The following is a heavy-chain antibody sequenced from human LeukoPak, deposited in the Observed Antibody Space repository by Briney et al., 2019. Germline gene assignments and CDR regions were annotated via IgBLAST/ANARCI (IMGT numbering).Heavy chain of an antibody. CDR1: GFTFSSYA. J-gene: IGHJ6*03. CDR2: ISGSGGST. Sequence: PGGSLRLSCAASGFTFSSYAMSWVRQAPGKGLEWVSAISGSGGSTYYADPVKGRFTISRDNSKNTLYLQMNSLRAEDTAVYYCAKGENYYDSSASYYYYYMDVWGKGTTVTVSS. D-gene: IGHD3-22*01. V-gene: IGHV3-23*01. CDR3: AKGENYYDSSASYYYYYMDV.